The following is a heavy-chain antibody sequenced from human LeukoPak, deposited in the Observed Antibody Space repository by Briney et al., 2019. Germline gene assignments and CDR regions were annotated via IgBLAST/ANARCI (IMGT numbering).Heavy chain of an antibody. J-gene: IGHJ4*02. Sequence: GGSLRLSCAASGFTFSSYEMNWVRQAPGKGLEWVSYISSSGSTIYYADSVKGRFTISRDNAKNSLYLQMNSLRAEDTAVYYCAKDRRGYGSGSYYFDYWGQGTLVTVSS. V-gene: IGHV3-48*03. CDR2: ISSSGSTI. CDR1: GFTFSSYE. CDR3: AKDRRGYGSGSYYFDY. D-gene: IGHD3-10*01.